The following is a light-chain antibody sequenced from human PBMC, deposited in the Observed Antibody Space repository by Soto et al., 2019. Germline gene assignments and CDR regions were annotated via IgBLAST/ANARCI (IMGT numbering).Light chain of an antibody. J-gene: IGKJ4*02. CDR3: QQYGRSSLT. CDR1: QSVPSSS. V-gene: IGKV3-20*01. Sequence: EIVLTQSPGTLSLSPGERATLSCRASQSVPSSSLVWYQQKPGQAPRLLIYGASSRATGIPDRFRGSGSGTDFTLTISRLEPEDFAVYYCQQYGRSSLTFGGGTKVEIK. CDR2: GAS.